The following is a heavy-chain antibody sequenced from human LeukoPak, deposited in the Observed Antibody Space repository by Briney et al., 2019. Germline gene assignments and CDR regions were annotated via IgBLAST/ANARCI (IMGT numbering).Heavy chain of an antibody. D-gene: IGHD2-2*01. CDR2: ISGSGGST. J-gene: IGHJ5*02. V-gene: IGHV3-23*01. CDR3: ARAGRGYCSSTSCFNWFDP. Sequence: GGSLRLSCAASGFTFSSYAMSWVRQAPGKGLEWVSAISGSGGSTYYADSVKGRFTTSRDNAKNSLYLQMDSLRAEDTAVYYCARAGRGYCSSTSCFNWFDPWGQGTLVTVSS. CDR1: GFTFSSYA.